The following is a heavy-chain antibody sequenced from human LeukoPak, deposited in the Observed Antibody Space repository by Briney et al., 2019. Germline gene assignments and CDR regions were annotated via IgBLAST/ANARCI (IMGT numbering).Heavy chain of an antibody. CDR2: ISYSGST. CDR3: ARLGSSAPLYYFDY. V-gene: IGHV4-39*01. D-gene: IGHD6-19*01. J-gene: IGHJ4*02. Sequence: SETLSLTCTVSGGSISSSRYYWAWIRQPPGKGLDWIGSISYSGSTYYNPSLKSRVTISADTSKNQFSLKLSSVTAADSAMYYCARLGSSAPLYYFDYWGQGTLVTVSS. CDR1: GGSISSSRYY.